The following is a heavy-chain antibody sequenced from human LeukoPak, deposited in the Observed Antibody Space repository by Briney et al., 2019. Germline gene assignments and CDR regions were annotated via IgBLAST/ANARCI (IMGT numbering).Heavy chain of an antibody. CDR2: ISNSAAYI. Sequence: GGSLRLSCAASGFSFSGYTMNGFRQAPGKGLEWVSSISNSAAYIYYAESVKGRFTISRDNARNSLYLQMNSLRVEDTAVYYCARETGSRGRFDPWGQGTLVTVSS. CDR3: ARETGSRGRFDP. V-gene: IGHV3-21*01. D-gene: IGHD3-10*01. CDR1: GFSFSGYT. J-gene: IGHJ5*02.